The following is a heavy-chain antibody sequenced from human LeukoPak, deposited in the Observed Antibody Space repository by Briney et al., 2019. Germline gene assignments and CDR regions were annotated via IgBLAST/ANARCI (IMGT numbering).Heavy chain of an antibody. V-gene: IGHV4-61*02. Sequence: SETLSLTCSVSGGFISSGGYYWSWLRQPAGQGLEWIGRIYTGGSTNYNPSLKSRVTMSVDTSKNQFSLKLTSVTAADMAVYYCARTSTVTTAFDIWGQGTLVTVSS. CDR2: IYTGGST. J-gene: IGHJ5*02. CDR3: ARTSTVTTAFDI. D-gene: IGHD4-11*01. CDR1: GGFISSGGYY.